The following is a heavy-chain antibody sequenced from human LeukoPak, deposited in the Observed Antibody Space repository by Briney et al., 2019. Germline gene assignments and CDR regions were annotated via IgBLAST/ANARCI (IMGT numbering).Heavy chain of an antibody. J-gene: IGHJ5*02. V-gene: IGHV1-69*05. Sequence: ASVKVSCKASGGTFSSYAISWVRQAPGQGLEWMGGIIPIFGTANYAQKLQGRVTMTTDTSTSTAYMELRSLRSDDTAVYYCAVGSGYRGGWFDPWGQGTLVTVSS. CDR1: GGTFSSYA. CDR2: IIPIFGTA. CDR3: AVGSGYRGGWFDP. D-gene: IGHD5-24*01.